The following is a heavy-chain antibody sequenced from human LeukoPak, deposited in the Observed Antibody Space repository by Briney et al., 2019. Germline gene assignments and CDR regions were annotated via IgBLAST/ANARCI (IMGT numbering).Heavy chain of an antibody. J-gene: IGHJ4*02. Sequence: GGSLRLSCAASGLTFSSYGMSWVRQAPGKGLEWVSGISGSGGATYYADSVKGRFTISRDNAKNSLYLQMNSLRAEDTALYHCARGYCSSTSCWGYYFDYWGQGTLVTVSS. CDR3: ARGYCSSTSCWGYYFDY. CDR2: ISGSGGAT. V-gene: IGHV3-23*01. CDR1: GLTFSSYG. D-gene: IGHD2-2*01.